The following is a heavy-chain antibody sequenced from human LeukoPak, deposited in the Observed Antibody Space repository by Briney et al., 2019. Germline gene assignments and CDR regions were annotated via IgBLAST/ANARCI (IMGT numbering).Heavy chain of an antibody. V-gene: IGHV3-21*01. CDR1: GFTSSSFS. CDR2: ISSSSSYI. CDR3: ARGRITVVRGIISNYFDY. D-gene: IGHD3-10*01. J-gene: IGHJ4*02. Sequence: GGSLRLSCAPSGFTSSSFSMNWVPHAPGEGLEWVSSISSSSSYIYYVDSVKGRFTISRDNAKNSLYLQMNGLRAEDTAVYYCARGRITVVRGIISNYFDYWGQGTLVTVSS.